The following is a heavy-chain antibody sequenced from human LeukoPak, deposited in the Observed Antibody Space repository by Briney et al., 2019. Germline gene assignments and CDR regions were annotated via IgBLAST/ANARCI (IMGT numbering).Heavy chain of an antibody. CDR2: IYYSGST. Sequence: PSETLSLTCAVYGGSFSSYYWSWIRQPPGKGLEWIGYIYYSGSTNYNPSLKSRVTISVDTSKNQFSLKVSSVTAADTAVYYCARTYYYGSYYMDVWGKGTTVTISS. CDR3: ARTYYYGSYYMDV. J-gene: IGHJ6*03. D-gene: IGHD3-10*01. V-gene: IGHV4-59*01. CDR1: GGSFSSYY.